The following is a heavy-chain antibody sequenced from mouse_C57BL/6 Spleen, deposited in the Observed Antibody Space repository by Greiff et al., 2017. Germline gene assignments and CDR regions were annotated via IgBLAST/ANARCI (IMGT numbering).Heavy chain of an antibody. J-gene: IGHJ2*01. CDR2: IDPETGGT. Sequence: QVQLQQSGAELVRPGASVTLSCTASGYTFTDYEMHWVKQTPVHGLEWIGAIDPETGGTAYNQKFTGKAILTADKSSSTAYMELRSLTSEDSAVYYCTRWGDGYYFGCWGQGTTLTVSS. D-gene: IGHD2-3*01. CDR3: TRWGDGYYFGC. V-gene: IGHV1-15*01. CDR1: GYTFTDYE.